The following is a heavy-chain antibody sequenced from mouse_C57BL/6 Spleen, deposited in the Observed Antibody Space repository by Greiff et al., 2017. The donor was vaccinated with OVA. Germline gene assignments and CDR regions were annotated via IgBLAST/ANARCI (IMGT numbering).Heavy chain of an antibody. V-gene: IGHV1-64*01. CDR1: GYTFTSYW. J-gene: IGHJ2*01. CDR2: LHPNSGST. CDR3: ARGGYFDY. Sequence: VQLQQPGAELVKPGASVTLSCKASGYTFTSYWMHWVKQRPGQGLAWIGMLHPNSGSTNYNEKFKSKATLTVDKSSSTAYMQLSSLTSEDSAVYYCARGGYFDYWGQGTTLTVSS.